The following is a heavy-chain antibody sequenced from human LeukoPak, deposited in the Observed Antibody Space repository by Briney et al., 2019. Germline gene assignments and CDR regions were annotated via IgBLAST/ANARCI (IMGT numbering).Heavy chain of an antibody. Sequence: SETLSLTCTVSGGSISSYSWSWILQPAGKGLEWIGRIFASGSTKYNPSLKSRVTMSVETSKKQFSLKLSSVTAADTAVYYCAREGSAFDIWGQGTMVTVSS. CDR3: AREGSAFDI. J-gene: IGHJ3*02. CDR2: IFASGST. CDR1: GGSISSYS. V-gene: IGHV4-4*07.